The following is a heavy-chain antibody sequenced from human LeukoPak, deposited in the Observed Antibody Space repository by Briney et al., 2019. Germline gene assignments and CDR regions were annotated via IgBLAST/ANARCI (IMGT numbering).Heavy chain of an antibody. V-gene: IGHV5-51*01. CDR2: IYPGDSET. D-gene: IGHD1-1*01. Sequence: GDSLKISCKGSGYSFTSYWVGWVRQMPGKGLEWMEIIYPGDSETRYRPSFQGHDTIAANKSISTGYRQRTGREAWDSRIKFWASPLAGGLIGNAATFDIGRRGTMVTVST. CDR3: ASPLAGGLIGNAATFDI. J-gene: IGHJ3*02. CDR1: GYSFTSYW.